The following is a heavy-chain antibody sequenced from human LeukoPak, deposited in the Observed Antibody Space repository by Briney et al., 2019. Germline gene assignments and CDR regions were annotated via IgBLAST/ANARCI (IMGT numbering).Heavy chain of an antibody. V-gene: IGHV4-34*09. Sequence: SETLSLTCAVYGGSFSGYYWSWIRQPPGKGLEWIGYIFHRGGTSYNPSLKSRILFSVDTSQNQFSLKLNSVTAADTAVYYCVREILYCSGGSCYPGPFDNWGQGTLVTVSA. CDR3: VREILYCSGGSCYPGPFDN. D-gene: IGHD2-15*01. CDR1: GGSFSGYY. J-gene: IGHJ4*02. CDR2: IFHRGGT.